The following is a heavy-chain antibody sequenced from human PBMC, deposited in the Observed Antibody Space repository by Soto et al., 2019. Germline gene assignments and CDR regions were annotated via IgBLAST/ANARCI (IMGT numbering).Heavy chain of an antibody. CDR3: ARHSYYSNPLRFDP. D-gene: IGHD4-4*01. V-gene: IGHV4-59*08. J-gene: IGHJ5*02. CDR1: GGSITGYY. Sequence: QVQLQESGPGLVQPSETLSLTCTVSGGSITGYYWSWIRQPPGKGPEWIGNIHYSGSTNYNPSLKSRVTISVATSKHQFSLRLSAVTAAETAVYYCARHSYYSNPLRFDPWGQGTLVTVSS. CDR2: IHYSGST.